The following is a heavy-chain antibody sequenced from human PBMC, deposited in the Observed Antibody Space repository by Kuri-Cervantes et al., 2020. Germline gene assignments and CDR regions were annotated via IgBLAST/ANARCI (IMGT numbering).Heavy chain of an antibody. CDR3: ARDSAGGIQLWLYYYYGMDV. Sequence: GESLKISCAASGFTFSSYAMSWVRQAPGKGLEWVTSISGSGGYTYYADSVRGRFTISRDSSRNTLYLQMNSLRAEGTAVYYCARDSAGGIQLWLYYYYGMDVWGQGTTVTVSS. CDR2: ISGSGGYT. V-gene: IGHV3-23*01. J-gene: IGHJ6*02. CDR1: GFTFSSYA. D-gene: IGHD5-18*01.